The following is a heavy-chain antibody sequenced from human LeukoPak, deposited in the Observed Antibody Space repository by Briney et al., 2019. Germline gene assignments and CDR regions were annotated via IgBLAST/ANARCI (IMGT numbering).Heavy chain of an antibody. CDR3: ARAGGGAARPWAEYLQH. CDR1: GGSISSYY. J-gene: IGHJ1*01. CDR2: IYYSGST. Sequence: SETLSLTCTVSGGSISSYYWSWIRQPPGKGLEWIGYIYYSGSTNYNPSLKSRVTISVDTSKNQFSLKLSSVTAADTAVYYCARAGGGAARPWAEYLQHWGQGTLVTVSS. V-gene: IGHV4-59*01. D-gene: IGHD6-6*01.